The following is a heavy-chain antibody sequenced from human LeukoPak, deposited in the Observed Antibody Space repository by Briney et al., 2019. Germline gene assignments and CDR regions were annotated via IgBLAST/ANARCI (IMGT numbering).Heavy chain of an antibody. Sequence: SETLSLTCAVYGGSFSGYYWSWIRQPPGKGLEWIGELKHSGSTNYNPSLKSRVTISVDTSQNQFSLKLSSVTAADTAVYYCARGQGVAAAQFDYWGQGTLVTVSS. D-gene: IGHD6-13*01. J-gene: IGHJ4*02. CDR1: GGSFSGYY. CDR2: LKHSGST. CDR3: ARGQGVAAAQFDY. V-gene: IGHV4-34*01.